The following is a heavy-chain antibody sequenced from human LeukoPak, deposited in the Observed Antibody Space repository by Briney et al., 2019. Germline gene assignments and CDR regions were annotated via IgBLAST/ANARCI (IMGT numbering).Heavy chain of an antibody. V-gene: IGHV1-18*01. CDR1: GYTFTSYG. Sequence: ASVKVSCKASGYTFTSYGISWVRQAPGQGLEWMGWISAYNGNTNYAQKLQGRVTMTTDTSTSTAYMELRSLRSDDTAVYYRAREPLGVVVPASDYWGQGTLVTVSS. CDR2: ISAYNGNT. J-gene: IGHJ4*02. CDR3: AREPLGVVVPASDY. D-gene: IGHD2-2*01.